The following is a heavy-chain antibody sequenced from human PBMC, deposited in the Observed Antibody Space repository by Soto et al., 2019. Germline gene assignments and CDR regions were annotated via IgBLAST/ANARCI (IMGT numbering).Heavy chain of an antibody. CDR3: AKVIQGDSDFWSGEMDV. J-gene: IGHJ6*02. D-gene: IGHD3-3*01. CDR1: GFTFSSYA. Sequence: HPGGSLRLSCAASGFTFSSYAMSWVRQAPGKGLEWVSAISGSGGSTYYADSVKGRFTISRDNSKNTLYLQMNSLRAEDTAVYYCAKVIQGDSDFWSGEMDVWGQGTTVTV. CDR2: ISGSGGST. V-gene: IGHV3-23*01.